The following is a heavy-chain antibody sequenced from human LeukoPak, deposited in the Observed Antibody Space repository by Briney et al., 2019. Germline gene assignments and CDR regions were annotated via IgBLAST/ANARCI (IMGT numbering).Heavy chain of an antibody. Sequence: ASVKVSCKASGYTFTGYYMHWVRQAPGQGLEWMGWINPNSGGTNYAQKFQGRVTTTRDTSISTAYMELSRLRSDDTAVYYCARVPPSELEWLSYYGMDVWGQGTTVTVSS. CDR1: GYTFTGYY. J-gene: IGHJ6*02. CDR3: ARVPPSELEWLSYYGMDV. D-gene: IGHD3-3*01. CDR2: INPNSGGT. V-gene: IGHV1-2*02.